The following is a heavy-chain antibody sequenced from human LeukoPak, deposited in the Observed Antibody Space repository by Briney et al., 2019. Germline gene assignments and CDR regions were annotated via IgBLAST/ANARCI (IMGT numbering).Heavy chain of an antibody. V-gene: IGHV4-59*01. CDR3: ARSSGSYYFGYYGMDV. Sequence: PSETLSLTCTVSGGSISSYYWGWIRQPPGKGLEWIGYIYYSGSTNYNPSLKSRVTISVDTSKNQFSLKLSSVTAADTAVYYCARSSGSYYFGYYGMDVWGQGTTVTVSS. D-gene: IGHD1-26*01. CDR1: GGSISSYY. CDR2: IYYSGST. J-gene: IGHJ6*02.